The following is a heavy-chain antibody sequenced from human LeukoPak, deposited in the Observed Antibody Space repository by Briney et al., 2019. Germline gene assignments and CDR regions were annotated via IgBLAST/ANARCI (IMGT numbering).Heavy chain of an antibody. CDR1: GGSFSGYY. Sequence: SETLSLTCAVYGGSFSGYYRSWIRQPPGKGLEWIGEINHSGSTNYNPSLKSRVTISVDTSKNQFSLKLSSVTAADTAVYYCARSCSSTSCYEVGPYNWFDPWGQGTLVTVSS. CDR3: ARSCSSTSCYEVGPYNWFDP. D-gene: IGHD2-2*01. J-gene: IGHJ5*02. CDR2: INHSGST. V-gene: IGHV4-34*01.